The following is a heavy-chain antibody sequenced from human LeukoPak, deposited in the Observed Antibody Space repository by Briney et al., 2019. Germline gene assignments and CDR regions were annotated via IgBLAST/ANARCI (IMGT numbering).Heavy chain of an antibody. V-gene: IGHV4-59*08. CDR2: IYYSGST. CDR3: ARLPLFDYYYMDV. Sequence: RSSETLSLTCTVSGGSISSYYWIWTRQPPGKGLEWIGYIYYSGSTNYNPSLKSRVTISVDTSKNQFSLKLSSVTAADTAVYYCARLPLFDYYYMDVWGKGTTVTISS. J-gene: IGHJ6*03. D-gene: IGHD3-16*01. CDR1: GGSISSYY.